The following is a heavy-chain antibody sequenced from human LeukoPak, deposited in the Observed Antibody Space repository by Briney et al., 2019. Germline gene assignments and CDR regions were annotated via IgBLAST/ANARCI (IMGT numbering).Heavy chain of an antibody. D-gene: IGHD1-26*01. Sequence: PGGSLRLSCAASGFTFDDYAMHWVRQAPGKGLEWVSGISWNSGSIGYADSVKGRFTISRDNAKNSLYLQMNSLRAEDTALYYCAKGFSGTHLLGAFDIWGQGTMVTVSS. CDR2: ISWNSGSI. J-gene: IGHJ3*02. CDR3: AKGFSGTHLLGAFDI. V-gene: IGHV3-9*01. CDR1: GFTFDDYA.